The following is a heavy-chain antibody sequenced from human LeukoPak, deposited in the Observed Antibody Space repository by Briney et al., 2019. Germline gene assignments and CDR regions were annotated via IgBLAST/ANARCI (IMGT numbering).Heavy chain of an antibody. D-gene: IGHD3-22*01. CDR1: GFTFDDYD. J-gene: IGHJ5*02. Sequence: GGSLRLSCAASGFTFDDYDMHWVRQAPGKGLEWVSGISWNSGSIGYADSVKGRFTISRDNAKNSLYLQMNSLRAEDTALYYCAKDMSPYESSGYYRAWGQGTLVTVSS. CDR3: AKDMSPYESSGYYRA. CDR2: ISWNSGSI. V-gene: IGHV3-9*01.